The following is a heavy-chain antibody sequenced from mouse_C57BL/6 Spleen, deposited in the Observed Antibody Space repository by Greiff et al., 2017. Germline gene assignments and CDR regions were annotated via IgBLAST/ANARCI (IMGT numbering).Heavy chain of an antibody. V-gene: IGHV1-82*01. Sequence: QVQLKQSGPELVKPGASVKISCKASGYAFSSSWMNWVKQRPGKGLEWIGRIYPGDGDTNYNGKFKGKATLTADKSSSTAYMQLSSLTSEDSAVYFCAIYYGNSFDYWGQGTTLTVSS. D-gene: IGHD2-1*01. CDR3: AIYYGNSFDY. CDR1: GYAFSSSW. J-gene: IGHJ2*01. CDR2: IYPGDGDT.